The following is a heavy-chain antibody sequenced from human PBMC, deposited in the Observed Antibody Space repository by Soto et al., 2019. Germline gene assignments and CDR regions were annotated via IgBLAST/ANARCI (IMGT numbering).Heavy chain of an antibody. CDR1: GFTFSSYS. D-gene: IGHD3-3*01. CDR3: AREDYDFWSGYFYYYYGMDV. J-gene: IGHJ6*02. V-gene: IGHV3-21*01. CDR2: ISSSSSYI. Sequence: GGSLRLSCAASGFTFSSYSMNWVRQAPGKGLEWVSSISSSSSYIYYADSVKGRFTISRDNAKNSLYLQMNSLRAEDTAVYYCAREDYDFWSGYFYYYYGMDVWGQGTTVTVSS.